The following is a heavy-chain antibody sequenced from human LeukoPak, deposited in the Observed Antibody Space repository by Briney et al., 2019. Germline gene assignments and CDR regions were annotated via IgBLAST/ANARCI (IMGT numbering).Heavy chain of an antibody. Sequence: SVKVSCKASGDTFSSYAISWVRQAPGQGLEWMGRIIPILGIANYAQKFQGRVTITADKSTSTAYMELSSLRSEDTAVYYCARVDSSGYMVDYWGQGTLVTVSS. CDR3: ARVDSSGYMVDY. J-gene: IGHJ4*02. CDR2: IIPILGIA. D-gene: IGHD3-22*01. CDR1: GDTFSSYA. V-gene: IGHV1-69*04.